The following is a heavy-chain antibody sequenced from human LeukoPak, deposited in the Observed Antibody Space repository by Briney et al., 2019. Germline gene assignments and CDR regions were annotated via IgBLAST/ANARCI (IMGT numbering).Heavy chain of an antibody. CDR2: ISAYNGNT. D-gene: IGHD1-26*01. V-gene: IGHV1-18*01. CDR3: ARDGESGSPTAGDFDY. J-gene: IGHJ4*02. Sequence: ASVKVSCKASGYTFTSYGISWVRQAPGQGLEWMGWISAYNGNTKYAQKLQGRVTMTTDTSTSTAYMELRSLRSDDTAVYYCARDGESGSPTAGDFDYWGQGTLVTVSS. CDR1: GYTFTSYG.